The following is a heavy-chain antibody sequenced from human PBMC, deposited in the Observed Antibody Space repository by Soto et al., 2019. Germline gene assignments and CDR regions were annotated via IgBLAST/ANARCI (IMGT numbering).Heavy chain of an antibody. D-gene: IGHD6-19*01. V-gene: IGHV4-59*01. CDR2: IYYSGST. J-gene: IGHJ4*02. CDR1: GGSISSYY. CDR3: ARDGHGSSGWKYFDY. Sequence: SETLSLTCTVSGGSISSYYWSWIRQPLGKGLEWIGYIYYSGSTNYNPSLKSRVTISVDTSKNQFSLKLSSVTAADTAVYYCARDGHGSSGWKYFDYWGQGTLVTVSS.